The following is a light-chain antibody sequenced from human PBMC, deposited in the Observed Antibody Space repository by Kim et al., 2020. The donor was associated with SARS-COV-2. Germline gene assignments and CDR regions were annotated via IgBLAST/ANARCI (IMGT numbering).Light chain of an antibody. J-gene: IGKJ4*01. CDR3: QQSHSTPLLT. CDR1: QSISTY. CDR2: GAS. Sequence: SVGDRVTIACRARQSISTYLNWYQQKPGKAPKLLIDGASTLQSGVPSRFSGSGSGTDFILTISSLQPEDFATYYCQQSHSTPLLTFGGGTKVDIK. V-gene: IGKV1-39*01.